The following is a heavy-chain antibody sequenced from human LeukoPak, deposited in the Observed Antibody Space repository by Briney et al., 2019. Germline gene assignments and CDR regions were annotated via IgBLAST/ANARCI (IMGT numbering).Heavy chain of an antibody. CDR3: PREGWNYNDS. Sequence: QTPSLTCAIAGDSVSSNSAAWDWVRQSASRGLEWLGRTSYGYMQYHEYAVSVKSRLTITADTSKNQFSLQLNSVAPEDTAVYYCPREGWNYNDSCGQGNLVTVSS. V-gene: IGHV6-1*01. D-gene: IGHD6-19*01. J-gene: IGHJ4*02. CDR1: GDSVSSNSAA. CDR2: TSYGYMQYH.